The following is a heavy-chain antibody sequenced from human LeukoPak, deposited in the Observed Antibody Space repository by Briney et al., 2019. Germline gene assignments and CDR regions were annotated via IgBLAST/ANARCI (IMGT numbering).Heavy chain of an antibody. CDR3: AKDLGYSSFIFDY. CDR2: ITDSGGDT. D-gene: IGHD6-13*01. J-gene: IGHJ4*02. CDR1: GFTFGHYA. Sequence: PGGSLRLSCAASGFTFGHYAMSWVRQAPGKGLEWISAITDSGGDTYYADSVKGRFTISRDNSKNTLYLQMNSLRAEDTAVYYCAKDLGYSSFIFDYWGQGTLVTVSS. V-gene: IGHV3-23*01.